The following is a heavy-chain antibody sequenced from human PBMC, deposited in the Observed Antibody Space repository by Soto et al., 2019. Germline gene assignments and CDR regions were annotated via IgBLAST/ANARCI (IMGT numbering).Heavy chain of an antibody. V-gene: IGHV1-2*04. J-gene: IGHJ6*02. CDR1: GYTFTGYY. CDR3: ARYLAPRGVVPALYYYYGKEV. CDR2: INPNSGGT. Sequence: ASVCVSCKASGYTFTGYYMHWVRQAPGQWLELMGWINPNSGGTNYAHKFQGWVTMTRDTSISKAYMELSRLRSDETAVYYCARYLAPRGVVPALYYYYGKEVWGQGTTDTVSS. D-gene: IGHD2-21*02.